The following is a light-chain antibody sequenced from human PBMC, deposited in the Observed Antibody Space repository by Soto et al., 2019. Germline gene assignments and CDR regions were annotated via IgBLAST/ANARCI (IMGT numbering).Light chain of an antibody. CDR2: HVT. V-gene: IGLV2-11*01. J-gene: IGLJ2*01. Sequence: QSALTQPASVSGSPGQSITISCTGTSSDIGHYDYVSWYQQHPGKAPKLMIYHVTKRPSGVPDRFSGSKSGNTASLTISGLQAEDEADYYCCSYAGSYTLLFGGGTKLTVL. CDR1: SSDIGHYDY. CDR3: CSYAGSYTLL.